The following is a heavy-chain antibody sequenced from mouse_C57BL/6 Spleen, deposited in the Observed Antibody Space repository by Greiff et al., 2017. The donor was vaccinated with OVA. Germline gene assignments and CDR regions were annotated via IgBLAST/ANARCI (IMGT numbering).Heavy chain of an antibody. Sequence: VQLQQPGAELVRPGSSVKLSCKASGYTFTSYWMHWVKQRPIQGLEWIGNIDPSDSETHYNQKFKDKATLTVDKSSSTAYMQLSSLTSEDSAVYYCARSRKLRPYYYAMDYWGQGTSVTVSS. D-gene: IGHD1-1*01. CDR2: IDPSDSET. J-gene: IGHJ4*01. CDR3: ARSRKLRPYYYAMDY. CDR1: GYTFTSYW. V-gene: IGHV1-52*01.